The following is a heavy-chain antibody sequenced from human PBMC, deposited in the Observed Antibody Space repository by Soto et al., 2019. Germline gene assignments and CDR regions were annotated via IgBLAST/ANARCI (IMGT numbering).Heavy chain of an antibody. CDR1: GFTFSSYA. Sequence: PGGFLRLSCAASGFTFSSYAMHWVRQAPGKGLEWVAVISYDGSNKYYADSVKGRFTISRDNSKNTLYLQMNSLRAEDTAVYYCARDKAATYYYDSSGPFLDYWGQGTLVTVSS. CDR3: ARDKAATYYYDSSGPFLDY. V-gene: IGHV3-30-3*01. J-gene: IGHJ4*02. CDR2: ISYDGSNK. D-gene: IGHD3-22*01.